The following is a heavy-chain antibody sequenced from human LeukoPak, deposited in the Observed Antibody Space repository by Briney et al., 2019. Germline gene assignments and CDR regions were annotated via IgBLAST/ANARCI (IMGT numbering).Heavy chain of an antibody. CDR1: GFTFSSYW. Sequence: GGSLRLSCAASGFTFSSYWMHWVRQAPGKGLVWVSRINTDGSSTSYADSVKGRFTISRDNAKNTLYLQMNSLRAEDTAVYYCARDKTEMATIELGYYYYMDVWGKGTTVTVSS. CDR2: INTDGSST. J-gene: IGHJ6*03. D-gene: IGHD5-24*01. V-gene: IGHV3-74*01. CDR3: ARDKTEMATIELGYYYYMDV.